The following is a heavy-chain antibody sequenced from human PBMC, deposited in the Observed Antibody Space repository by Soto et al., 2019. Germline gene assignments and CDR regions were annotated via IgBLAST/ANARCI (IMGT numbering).Heavy chain of an antibody. D-gene: IGHD3-16*01. Sequence: GASVKVSCKASGFTFTSSAMQWVRQARGQRLEWIGWIVVGSGNTNYAQKFQERVTITRDMSTSTAYMELSSLRSEDTAVYYCAAALAGDDAFDIWGQGTMVNVSS. CDR1: GFTFTSSA. J-gene: IGHJ3*02. CDR2: IVVGSGNT. CDR3: AAALAGDDAFDI. V-gene: IGHV1-58*02.